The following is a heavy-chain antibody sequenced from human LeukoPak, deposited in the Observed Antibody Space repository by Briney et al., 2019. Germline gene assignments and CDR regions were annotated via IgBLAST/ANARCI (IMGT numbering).Heavy chain of an antibody. CDR3: ARDDRRCSGGSCYTGVVFDY. CDR2: ISSSSTI. J-gene: IGHJ4*02. D-gene: IGHD2-15*01. Sequence: GGSLRLSCAASGFTFSSYSMNWVRQAPGKGLEWVSYISSSSTIYYADSVKGRFTISRDNAKNSLYLQMNSLRAEDTAVYYCARDDRRCSGGSCYTGVVFDYWGQGALVTVSS. CDR1: GFTFSSYS. V-gene: IGHV3-48*01.